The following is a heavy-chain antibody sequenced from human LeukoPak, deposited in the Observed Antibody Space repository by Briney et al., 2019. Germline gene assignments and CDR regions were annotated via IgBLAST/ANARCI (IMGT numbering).Heavy chain of an antibody. Sequence: GSLRLSCAASGFTFSSYAMHRVRQAPGKGLEWVAVISYDGSNKYYADSVKGRFTISRDNSKNTLYLQMNSLRAEDTAVYYCARYTIPYYDSSGPFDYWGQGTLVTVSS. V-gene: IGHV3-30-3*01. CDR2: ISYDGSNK. D-gene: IGHD3-22*01. CDR3: ARYTIPYYDSSGPFDY. CDR1: GFTFSSYA. J-gene: IGHJ4*02.